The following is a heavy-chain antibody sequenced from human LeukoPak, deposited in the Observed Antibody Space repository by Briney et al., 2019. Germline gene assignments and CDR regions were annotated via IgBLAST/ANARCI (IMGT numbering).Heavy chain of an antibody. D-gene: IGHD1-26*01. Sequence: PGGSLRLSCAASGFTFSSYAMSWVRQAPGKGLEWVSAISGRGGSTYYADSVKGRFTISRDNSKNTLYLQMNSLRAEDTAVYYCAKDTQWELLAFDYWGQGTLVTVSP. V-gene: IGHV3-23*01. CDR1: GFTFSSYA. CDR3: AKDTQWELLAFDY. CDR2: ISGRGGST. J-gene: IGHJ4*02.